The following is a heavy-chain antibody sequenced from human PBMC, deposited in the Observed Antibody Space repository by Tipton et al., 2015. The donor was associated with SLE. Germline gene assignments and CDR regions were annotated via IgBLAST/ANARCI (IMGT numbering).Heavy chain of an antibody. V-gene: IGHV4-39*07. CDR1: GDSIDSSTYY. D-gene: IGHD1-1*01. CDR3: ARAPGLERSYFYYYYMDV. Sequence: LRLSCTVSGDSIDSSTYYWGWIRQPPGKGLEWIGSMYHSGSTNYNPSLKSRVTISVDTSKNQFLLRLSSATAADTAVYYCARAPGLERSYFYYYYMDVWGKGTTVTVSS. J-gene: IGHJ6*03. CDR2: MYHSGST.